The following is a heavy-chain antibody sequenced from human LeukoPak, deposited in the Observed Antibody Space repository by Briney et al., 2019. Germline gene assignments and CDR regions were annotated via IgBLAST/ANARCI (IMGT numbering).Heavy chain of an antibody. V-gene: IGHV4-59*01. CDR2: IYYSGST. Sequence: RASETLSLTCTVSGDSISSYYWSWIRQPPGKGLEWIGYIYYSGSTNYNPSLKSRVTISVDTSKNQFSLKLSSVTAADTAVYYCARSYDSSGYYYEDWFDPRGQGTLVTVSS. J-gene: IGHJ5*02. CDR3: ARSYDSSGYYYEDWFDP. CDR1: GDSISSYY. D-gene: IGHD3-22*01.